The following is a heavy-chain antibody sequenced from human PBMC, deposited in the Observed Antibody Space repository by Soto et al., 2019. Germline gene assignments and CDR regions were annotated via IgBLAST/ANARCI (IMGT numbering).Heavy chain of an antibody. Sequence: QVQLVQSGAEVKKPGASVKVSCKASGYTFTSYAINWVRQATGQGLEWMGWMNPNSGTTGYAQKFQGRVTMTGRTSMSKAYRELSSVRCKDTAVYSCACGWYCYYSSACYRPFDYWGQGTLVTVSS. CDR3: ACGWYCYYSSACYRPFDY. CDR2: MNPNSGTT. D-gene: IGHD3-22*01. J-gene: IGHJ4*02. V-gene: IGHV1-8*02. CDR1: GYTFTSYA.